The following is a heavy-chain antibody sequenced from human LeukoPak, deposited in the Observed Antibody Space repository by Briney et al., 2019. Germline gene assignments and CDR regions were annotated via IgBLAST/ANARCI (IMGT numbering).Heavy chain of an antibody. CDR2: ISGSGDST. V-gene: IGHV3-23*01. J-gene: IGHJ4*02. CDR3: ARRSGIAVAGAFDY. Sequence: GGSLRLSCAASGFTFSNYAMTWVRQAPGKGLEWVSGISGSGDSTYYADSVKGRFTISRDNSKNTLYLQMNSLRAEDTAVYYCARRSGIAVAGAFDYWGQGTLVTVSS. CDR1: GFTFSNYA. D-gene: IGHD6-19*01.